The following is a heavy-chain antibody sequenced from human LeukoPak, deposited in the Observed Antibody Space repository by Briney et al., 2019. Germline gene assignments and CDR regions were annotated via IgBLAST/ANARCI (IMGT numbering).Heavy chain of an antibody. V-gene: IGHV1-2*02. Sequence: ASGRVSCKASGYTFTGYYMHWVRQAPGQGLEWMGWINPNSGGTNYAQKFQGRVTMTRDTSISTAYMELSRLRSDDTAVYYCARGAVPAAGDWFDPWGQGTLVTVSS. CDR1: GYTFTGYY. D-gene: IGHD2-2*01. CDR2: INPNSGGT. J-gene: IGHJ5*02. CDR3: ARGAVPAAGDWFDP.